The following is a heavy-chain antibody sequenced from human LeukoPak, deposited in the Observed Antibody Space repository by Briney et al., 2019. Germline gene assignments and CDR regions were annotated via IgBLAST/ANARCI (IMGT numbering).Heavy chain of an antibody. Sequence: GGSLRLSCAASGLTFSSYWMHCVRQAPGNGLVWVSRISIDGSSTNYADSVKGRFTISRDNAKNTLYLQMDSLRAEDTAVYYCARGSYSSSCDYWGQGTLVTVSS. D-gene: IGHD6-13*01. CDR3: ARGSYSSSCDY. CDR2: ISIDGSST. J-gene: IGHJ4*02. CDR1: GLTFSSYW. V-gene: IGHV3-74*01.